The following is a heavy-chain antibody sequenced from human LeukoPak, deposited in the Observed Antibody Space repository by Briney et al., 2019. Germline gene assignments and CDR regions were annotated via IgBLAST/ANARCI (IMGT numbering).Heavy chain of an antibody. CDR3: ARAGHDYGDYDYDDY. V-gene: IGHV5-51*01. CDR2: IYPGDSDT. CDR1: GYSFTSYW. J-gene: IGHJ4*02. Sequence: GESLRISCKGSGYSFTSYWIGWVRQMPGKGLEWMGIIYPGDSDTRYSPSFQDQVTISADKSISTAYLQWSSLKASDTAMYYCARAGHDYGDYDYDDYWGQGTLVTVSS. D-gene: IGHD4-17*01.